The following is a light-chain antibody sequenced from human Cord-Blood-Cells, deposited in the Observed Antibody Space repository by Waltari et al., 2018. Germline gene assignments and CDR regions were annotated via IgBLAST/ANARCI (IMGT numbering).Light chain of an antibody. CDR2: GAS. V-gene: IGKV3-20*01. Sequence: FVLTSSRGTLSLSPGERATLYCRASQGVSSSYLAWYQQKPGQAPRLLIYGASSRATGIPDRFSGSGSGTDFTLTISRLEPEDFAVYDCQQYGSSPPYTFGQGTKLEIK. J-gene: IGKJ2*01. CDR1: QGVSSSY. CDR3: QQYGSSPPYT.